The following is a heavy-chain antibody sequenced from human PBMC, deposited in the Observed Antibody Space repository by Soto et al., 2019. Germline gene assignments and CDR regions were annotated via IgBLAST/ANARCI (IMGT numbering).Heavy chain of an antibody. J-gene: IGHJ4*02. CDR2: IYYTGNT. D-gene: IGHD1-1*01. Sequence: QVQLQESGPGLVKPSQTLSLTCTVSGGSISSGGTGSYWTWIRQLPGKGLAWIGYIYYTGNTYYNPSRKIRPTISIDTSENQFSLKLTSVTAADTAVYFCANGHDAYKVRYWGQGTLVTVSS. V-gene: IGHV4-31*03. CDR1: GGSISSGGTGSY. CDR3: ANGHDAYKVRY.